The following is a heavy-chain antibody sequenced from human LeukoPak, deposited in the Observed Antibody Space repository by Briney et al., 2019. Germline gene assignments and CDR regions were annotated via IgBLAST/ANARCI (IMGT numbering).Heavy chain of an antibody. D-gene: IGHD3-10*01. CDR2: IYYSGST. CDR3: ARSRITMVRGADTSLFDY. V-gene: IGHV4-59*01. J-gene: IGHJ4*02. CDR1: GGSISSYY. Sequence: SETLSLTCTVSGGSISSYYWSWIRQPPGKGLEWIGYIYYSGSTNYNPSVKSRVTISVDTSKNQFSLKLSSVTAADTAVYYCARSRITMVRGADTSLFDYWGRGTLVTVSS.